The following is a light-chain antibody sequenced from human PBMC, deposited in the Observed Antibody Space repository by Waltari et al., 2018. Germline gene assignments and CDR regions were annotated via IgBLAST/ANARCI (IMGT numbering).Light chain of an antibody. J-gene: IGKJ4*01. CDR2: QAS. CDR3: QWQNGP. CDR1: QSIDAW. V-gene: IGKV1-5*03. Sequence: DIQMSQSPSTLSASVGDRVTITCRASQSIDAWLAWYQQKPGKAPKLLIYQASNVESGVPPRFSASRSGTEFTLTISSLQPDDFATYYCQWQNGPFGGGTKVEIK.